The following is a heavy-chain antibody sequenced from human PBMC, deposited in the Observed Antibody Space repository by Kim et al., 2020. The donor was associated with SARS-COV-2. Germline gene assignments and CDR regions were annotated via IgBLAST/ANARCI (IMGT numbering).Heavy chain of an antibody. CDR1: GGSISSSNW. V-gene: IGHV4-4*02. J-gene: IGHJ2*01. D-gene: IGHD6-19*01. CDR3: ADRSGWYINFFDL. CDR2: IYHSGST. Sequence: SETLSLTCAVSGGSISSSNWWSWVRQPPGKGLEWIGEIYHSGSTNYNPSLKSRVTISVDKSKNQFSLKLSSVTAADTAVYYCADRSGWYINFFDLWGRGTLVTVSS.